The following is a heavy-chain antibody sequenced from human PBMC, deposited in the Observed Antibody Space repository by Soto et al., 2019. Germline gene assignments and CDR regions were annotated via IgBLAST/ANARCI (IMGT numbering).Heavy chain of an antibody. D-gene: IGHD2-21*02. Sequence: GASVKVSCKASGYKVSGYSFINYAMHWVRQAPGQKLEWMGWMNAGNGNTKYSEKFQGRLTISRDTSANTAYMELSSLKPEDTAVYYCTREGALTENWFDPWGQGTLVTVSS. CDR2: MNAGNGNT. J-gene: IGHJ5*02. CDR1: GYKVSGYSFINYA. V-gene: IGHV1-3*01. CDR3: TREGALTENWFDP.